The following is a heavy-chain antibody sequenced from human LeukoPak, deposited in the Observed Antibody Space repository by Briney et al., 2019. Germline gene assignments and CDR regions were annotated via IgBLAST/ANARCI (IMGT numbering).Heavy chain of an antibody. Sequence: ASVNASCKVPGYTLTELSMHWVRQAPGKGLEWMGGFDPEDGETIYAQKFQGRVTMTEDTSTDTAYMELSSLRSEDTAVYYCATDGGYCSSTSCSNWFDPWGQGTLVTVSS. D-gene: IGHD2-2*01. CDR2: FDPEDGET. V-gene: IGHV1-24*01. CDR3: ATDGGYCSSTSCSNWFDP. CDR1: GYTLTELS. J-gene: IGHJ5*02.